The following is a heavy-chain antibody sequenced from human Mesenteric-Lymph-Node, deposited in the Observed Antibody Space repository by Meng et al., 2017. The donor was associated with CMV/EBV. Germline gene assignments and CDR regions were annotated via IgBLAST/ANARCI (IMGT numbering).Heavy chain of an antibody. Sequence: ESLKISCAASGFTFSSYAMSWIRQPPGKGLEWIGFIYYGGNTNYNPSLQSRVTISVDTSKNQFSLNLSSVTAADTAVYYCARRRSGRGDYGMPGDHFDKWSQGTLVTVSS. D-gene: IGHD3-10*01. CDR1: GFTFSSYA. J-gene: IGHJ4*02. CDR2: IYYGGNT. V-gene: IGHV4-59*08. CDR3: ARRRSGRGDYGMPGDHFDK.